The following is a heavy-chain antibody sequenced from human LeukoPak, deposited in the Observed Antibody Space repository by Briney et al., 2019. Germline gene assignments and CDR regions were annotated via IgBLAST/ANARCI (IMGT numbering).Heavy chain of an antibody. D-gene: IGHD1-26*01. CDR3: ARAIVGSYYWFDP. CDR1: GGTFSSYA. Sequence: SVKVSCKASGGTFSSYAISWVRQAPGQGLEWMGRIIPILGIANYAQKFQGRVTITADKSTSTAYMELSSLRSEDTAVYYCARAIVGSYYWFDPWGQGTLVTVSS. V-gene: IGHV1-69*04. CDR2: IIPILGIA. J-gene: IGHJ5*02.